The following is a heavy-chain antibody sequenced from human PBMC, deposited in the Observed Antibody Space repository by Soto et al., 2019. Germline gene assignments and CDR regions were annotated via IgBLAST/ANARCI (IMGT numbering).Heavy chain of an antibody. CDR2: IYYSGST. Sequence: QVQLQESGPGLVKPSETLSLTCTVSGGSISSYYWSWIRQPPGKGLEWIGYIYYSGSTNYNPSRKSRVTISVDTSKNQFSLKLSSVTAADTAVYYCARYSGYDYYFDYWGQGTLVTVSS. V-gene: IGHV4-59*01. D-gene: IGHD5-12*01. J-gene: IGHJ4*02. CDR3: ARYSGYDYYFDY. CDR1: GGSISSYY.